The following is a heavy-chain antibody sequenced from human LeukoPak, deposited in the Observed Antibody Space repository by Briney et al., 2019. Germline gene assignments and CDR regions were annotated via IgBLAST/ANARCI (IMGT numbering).Heavy chain of an antibody. Sequence: SQTLSLTCAVSGGSISSGGYSWSWIRQPPGKGLEWIGYIYHSGSTYYNPSLKSRVTISVDRSKNQFSLKLSSVTAADTAVYYCASVAAAGFYYFDYWGQGTLVTVSS. CDR3: ASVAAAGFYYFDY. CDR2: IYHSGST. CDR1: GGSISSGGYS. J-gene: IGHJ4*02. V-gene: IGHV4-30-2*01. D-gene: IGHD6-13*01.